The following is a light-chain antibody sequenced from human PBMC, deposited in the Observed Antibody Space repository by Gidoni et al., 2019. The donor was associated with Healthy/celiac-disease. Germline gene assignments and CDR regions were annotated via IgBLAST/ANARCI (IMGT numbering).Light chain of an antibody. J-gene: IGKJ5*01. CDR2: DAS. V-gene: IGKV3-11*01. CDR1: QSVSSY. Sequence: EIVLTQSPATLSLSPGERATLSCRASQSVSSYLAWYQQKPGQAPRLLIYDASNRATGIPARFSGSWSGTDFILTISSLVPEDFAVYYCQQRSNWPSITFGQGTRLEIK. CDR3: QQRSNWPSIT.